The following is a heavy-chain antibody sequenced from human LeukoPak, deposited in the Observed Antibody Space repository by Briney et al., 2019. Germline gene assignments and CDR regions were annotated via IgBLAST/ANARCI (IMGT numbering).Heavy chain of an antibody. CDR2: IYPGDSDT. V-gene: IGHV5-51*01. Sequence: GESLKISCNASGYSFTSYWIGWARQMPGKGLEWMGIIYPGDSDTRYSPSFQRQVTISADKSISTAYLQWSSLKASDTAMYYCARPQAEGATSAFDIWGQGTMVTVSS. D-gene: IGHD1-26*01. CDR3: ARPQAEGATSAFDI. CDR1: GYSFTSYW. J-gene: IGHJ3*02.